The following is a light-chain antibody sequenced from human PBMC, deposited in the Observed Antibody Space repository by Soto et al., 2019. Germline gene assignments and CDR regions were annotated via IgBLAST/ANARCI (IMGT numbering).Light chain of an antibody. J-gene: IGKJ4*01. CDR1: QSVSSY. CDR3: QQRSNWPPT. CDR2: DAS. Sequence: ELVLTHSPATLSLSPGERATLSCRASQSVSSYLAWYQQKPGQAPRLLIYDASNRATGIPARFSGSGSGTDFTLTISSLEPEDFAVYYCQQRSNWPPTFGGGTKV. V-gene: IGKV3-11*01.